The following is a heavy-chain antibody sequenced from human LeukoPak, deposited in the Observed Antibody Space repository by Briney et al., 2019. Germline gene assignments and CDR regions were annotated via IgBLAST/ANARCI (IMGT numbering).Heavy chain of an antibody. CDR2: TYYRSRWYN. V-gene: IGHV6-1*01. J-gene: IGHJ4*02. D-gene: IGHD6-13*01. CDR1: GDSVSSNSAA. CDR3: ARSADGTLDY. Sequence: SQTLSLTCAISGDSVSSNSAAWNWIRQSPSRGLEWLGRTYYRSRWYNDYAVSVKSQITVNPDTSKNQFSLHLNSVTPDDTAVYYCARSADGTLDYWGQGTLVTVSS.